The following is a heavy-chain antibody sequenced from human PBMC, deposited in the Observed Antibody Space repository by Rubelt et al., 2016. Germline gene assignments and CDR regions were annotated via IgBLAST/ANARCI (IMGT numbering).Heavy chain of an antibody. CDR1: GGPISSSN. V-gene: IGHV3-23*01. J-gene: IGHJ2*01. D-gene: IGHD1-1*01. CDR3: AKDPRHWYFDL. CDR2: ISGSGYST. Sequence: VQLQESGPGLVKPSGTLSLTCAVSGGPISSSNWWSWVRQPPGKGLEWVSTISGSGYSTYYADSVKGRFTISRDNSKNTLYLQMKSLRAEDTAVHYCAKDPRHWYFDLWGRGTLVTVSS.